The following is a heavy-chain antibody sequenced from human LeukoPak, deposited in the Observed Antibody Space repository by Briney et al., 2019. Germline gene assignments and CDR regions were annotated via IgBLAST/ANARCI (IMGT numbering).Heavy chain of an antibody. V-gene: IGHV4-30-4*01. D-gene: IGHD6-13*01. CDR3: ARDRAAGKLDY. J-gene: IGHJ4*02. CDR1: GGSISSYY. CDR2: IYYSGST. Sequence: SETLSLTCTVSGGSISSYYWSWIRQPPGKGPEWIGNIYYSGSTYYNPSLKSRVTISVDTSKNQFSLKLSSVTAADTAVYYCARDRAAGKLDYWGQGTLVTVFS.